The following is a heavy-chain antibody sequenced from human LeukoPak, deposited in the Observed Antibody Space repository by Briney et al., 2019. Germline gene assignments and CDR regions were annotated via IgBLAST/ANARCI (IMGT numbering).Heavy chain of an antibody. CDR1: GFTFSSYA. CDR2: IKQDGSEK. CDR3: ARTSRLLDY. J-gene: IGHJ4*02. D-gene: IGHD2-2*01. V-gene: IGHV3-7*01. Sequence: GGSLRLSCAASGFTFSSYAMSWVRQAPGKGLEWVANIKQDGSEKYYVDSVKGRFTISRDNAKNSLYLQMNSLRAEDTAVYYCARTSRLLDYWGQGTLVTVSS.